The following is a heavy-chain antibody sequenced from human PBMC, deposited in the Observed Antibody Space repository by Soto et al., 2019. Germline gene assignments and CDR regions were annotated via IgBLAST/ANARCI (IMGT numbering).Heavy chain of an antibody. J-gene: IGHJ6*02. CDR3: ARDDSSGWYGVGYGMDV. V-gene: IGHV3-30-3*01. Sequence: QVQLVESGGGVVQPGRSLRLSCAASGFTFSSYAMHWVRQAPGKGLEWVAVISYDGSNKYYADSVKGRFTISRDNSKNTLYLQMNSLRAEDTAVYYCARDDSSGWYGVGYGMDVWAKGPRSPSP. D-gene: IGHD6-19*01. CDR1: GFTFSSYA. CDR2: ISYDGSNK.